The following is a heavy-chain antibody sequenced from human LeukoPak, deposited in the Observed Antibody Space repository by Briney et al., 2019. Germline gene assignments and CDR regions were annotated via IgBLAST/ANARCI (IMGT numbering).Heavy chain of an antibody. V-gene: IGHV3-23*01. Sequence: RPGGSLRLSCAASGFTFSSYEMNWVRQAPGKGLEWVSAISGSGGSTYYADSVKGRFTISRDNSKNTLYLQMNSLRAEDTAVYYCAKAVITMVRGVTHFDYWGQGTLVTVSS. D-gene: IGHD3-10*01. CDR1: GFTFSSYE. CDR3: AKAVITMVRGVTHFDY. CDR2: ISGSGGST. J-gene: IGHJ4*02.